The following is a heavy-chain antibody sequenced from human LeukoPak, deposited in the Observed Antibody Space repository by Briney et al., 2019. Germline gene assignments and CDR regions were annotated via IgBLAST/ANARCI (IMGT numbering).Heavy chain of an antibody. CDR3: ARDRRNLAYCGGDCLGDFDY. CDR2: IYIDGSST. J-gene: IGHJ4*02. Sequence: GGSLRLSCAASGFTFSTYWMHWVRQAPGKGLVWVSRIYIDGSSTNYADSVKGRFTISRDNAKNTLYLQMNSVRAEDTAVYYCARDRRNLAYCGGDCLGDFDYWGQGTLVTVSS. V-gene: IGHV3-74*01. D-gene: IGHD2-21*02. CDR1: GFTFSTYW.